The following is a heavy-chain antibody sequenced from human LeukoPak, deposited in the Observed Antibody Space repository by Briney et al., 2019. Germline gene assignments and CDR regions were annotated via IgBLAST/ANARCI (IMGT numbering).Heavy chain of an antibody. CDR2: IYYSGST. CDR1: GGSISSSSYY. D-gene: IGHD7-27*01. CDR3: ARRLGLRIPPNVRNNWFDP. J-gene: IGHJ5*02. V-gene: IGHV4-39*07. Sequence: PSETLSLTCTVSGGSISSSSYYWGWIRQPPGKGLEWIGSIYYSGSTNYNPSLKSRVTISVDTSKNQFSLKLSSVTAADTAVYYCARRLGLRIPPNVRNNWFDPWGQGTLVTVSS.